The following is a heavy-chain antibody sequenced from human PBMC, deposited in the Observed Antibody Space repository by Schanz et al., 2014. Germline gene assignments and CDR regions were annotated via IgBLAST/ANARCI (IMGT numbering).Heavy chain of an antibody. CDR2: ISSSSSYI. CDR3: AREEGWGIAAAGPKHYYYGMDV. CDR1: GFSFSSYS. J-gene: IGHJ6*02. D-gene: IGHD6-13*01. V-gene: IGHV3-21*01. Sequence: EADLVESGGGLIQRGESLRLSCSASGFSFSSYSMNWVRQAPGKGLEWVSSISSSSSYIYYADSVKGRFTISRDNAKNSLYLQMNSLRAEDTAVYYCAREEGWGIAAAGPKHYYYGMDVWGQGTTXTVSS.